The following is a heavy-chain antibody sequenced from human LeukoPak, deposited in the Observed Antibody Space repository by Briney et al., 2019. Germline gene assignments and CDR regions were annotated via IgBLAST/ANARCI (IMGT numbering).Heavy chain of an antibody. V-gene: IGHV3-23*01. Sequence: GGSLRLSCAASGFTFSSYGMSRVRQAPGKGLEWVSAISGSGGSTYYADSVKGRFTISRDNSKNTLYLQMNSLRAEDTAVYYCAKWGLLGYCSGGSCYGFDYWGQGTLVTVSS. J-gene: IGHJ4*02. CDR3: AKWGLLGYCSGGSCYGFDY. D-gene: IGHD2-15*01. CDR1: GFTFSSYG. CDR2: ISGSGGST.